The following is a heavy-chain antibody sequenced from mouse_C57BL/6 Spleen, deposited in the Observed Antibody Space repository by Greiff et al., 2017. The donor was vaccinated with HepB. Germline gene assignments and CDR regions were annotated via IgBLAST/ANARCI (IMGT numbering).Heavy chain of an antibody. CDR2: IYPGDGDT. Sequence: VQVVESGPELVKPGASVKISCKASGYAFSSSWMNWVKQRPGKGLEWIGRIYPGDGDTNYNGKFKGKATLTADKSSSTAYMQLSSLTSEDSAVYFCARERTTGFDYWGQGTTLTVSS. J-gene: IGHJ2*01. V-gene: IGHV1-82*01. CDR3: ARERTTGFDY. D-gene: IGHD1-1*01. CDR1: GYAFSSSW.